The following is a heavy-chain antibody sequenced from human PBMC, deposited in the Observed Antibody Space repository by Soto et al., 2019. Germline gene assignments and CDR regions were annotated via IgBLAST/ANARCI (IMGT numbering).Heavy chain of an antibody. D-gene: IGHD3-10*01. CDR2: IIPILGIA. J-gene: IGHJ5*02. CDR1: GGTFSSYT. Sequence: QVQLVQSGAEVKKPGSSVKVSCKASGGTFSSYTISWVRQAPGQGLEWMGRIIPILGIANYAQKFQGRVTITADKSTSTAYMELSSLRSEDTAVYYCARGNYYGSGSYGRAFDPWGQGTLVTVSS. V-gene: IGHV1-69*02. CDR3: ARGNYYGSGSYGRAFDP.